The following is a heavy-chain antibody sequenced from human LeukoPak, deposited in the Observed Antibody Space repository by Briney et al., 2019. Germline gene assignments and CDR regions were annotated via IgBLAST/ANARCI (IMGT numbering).Heavy chain of an antibody. Sequence: GASVKVFCKASGYTFTSYGISWVRQAPGQGLEWMGWISAYNGNTNYAQKLQGRVTMTTDTSTSTAYMELRSLRSDDTAVYYCARDVYGDYSVFPRFDPWGQGTLVTVSS. CDR2: ISAYNGNT. CDR3: ARDVYGDYSVFPRFDP. D-gene: IGHD4-17*01. CDR1: GYTFTSYG. V-gene: IGHV1-18*01. J-gene: IGHJ5*02.